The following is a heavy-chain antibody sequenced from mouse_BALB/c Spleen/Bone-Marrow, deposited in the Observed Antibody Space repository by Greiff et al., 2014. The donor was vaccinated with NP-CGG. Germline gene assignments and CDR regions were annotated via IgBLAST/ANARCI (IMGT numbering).Heavy chain of an antibody. CDR1: GFNIKDTY. D-gene: IGHD2-14*01. J-gene: IGHJ2*01. CDR3: ARYRLGTYFDY. V-gene: IGHV14-3*02. Sequence: EVQRVESGAELVKPGASVKLSCTASGFNIKDTYIHWVKQRPEQGPEWIGRIDPANVNTKYDPKFQGKATITADTSSNTAYLQLSSLTSEDTAVYYCARYRLGTYFDYWGQGTTLTVSS. CDR2: IDPANVNT.